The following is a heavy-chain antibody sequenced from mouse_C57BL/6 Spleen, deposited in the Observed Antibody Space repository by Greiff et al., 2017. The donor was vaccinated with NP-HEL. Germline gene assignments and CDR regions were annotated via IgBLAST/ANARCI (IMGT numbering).Heavy chain of an antibody. V-gene: IGHV5-4*01. CDR3: ARDDYGYAMDY. Sequence: EVKLVESGGGLVKPGGSLKLSCAASGFTFSSYAMSWVRQTPEKSLEWVATISDGGSYTYYPEKVKGRVTITRDNANNNQYLQLSNLKSEDTAMYYCARDDYGYAMDYWGQGTSVTVSS. CDR2: ISDGGSYT. CDR1: GFTFSSYA. D-gene: IGHD2-4*01. J-gene: IGHJ4*01.